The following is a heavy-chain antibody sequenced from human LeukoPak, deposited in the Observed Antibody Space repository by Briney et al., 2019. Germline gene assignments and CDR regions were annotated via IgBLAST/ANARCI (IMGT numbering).Heavy chain of an antibody. CDR1: GFTVSSNS. J-gene: IGHJ4*02. Sequence: GGSLRLSCTVSGFTVSSNSMSWVRQAPGKGLEWVSGIYSGGSTYYGDSVKGRFTIFRDNSKNTLYLQMNSLRAEDTAIYYCARGNSGYSSGWYFDYWGQGTLVTVSS. CDR2: IYSGGST. CDR3: ARGNSGYSSGWYFDY. D-gene: IGHD6-19*01. V-gene: IGHV3-53*01.